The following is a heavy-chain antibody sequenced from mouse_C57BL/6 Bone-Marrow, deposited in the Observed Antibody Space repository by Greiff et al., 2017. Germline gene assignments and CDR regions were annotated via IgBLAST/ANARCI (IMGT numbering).Heavy chain of an antibody. Sequence: QVQLQQSGAELVKPGASVKMSCKASGYTFTSYWITWVKQRPGQGLEWIGDIYPTSGRTNYNENFKSKAILTVDTSSNTAYMQLSSLTSEDSAVFYCARSCQLGRSVDYWGRGNTLTVSA. CDR1: GYTFTSYW. V-gene: IGHV1-55*01. D-gene: IGHD4-1*02. CDR2: IYPTSGRT. J-gene: IGHJ2*01. CDR3: ARSCQLGRSVDY.